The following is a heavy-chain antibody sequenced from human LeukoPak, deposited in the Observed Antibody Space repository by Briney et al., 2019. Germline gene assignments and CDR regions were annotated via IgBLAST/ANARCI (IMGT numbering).Heavy chain of an antibody. Sequence: PGGSLRLSWAASGFTFSSYSMNWVRQAPGKGLEWVSSISSSSSYIYYADSVKGRFTISRDNAKNSLYLQMNSLRAEDTAVYYCARDRQSSRIAAAGTFDYWGQGTLVTVSS. D-gene: IGHD6-13*01. CDR2: ISSSSSYI. CDR3: ARDRQSSRIAAAGTFDY. V-gene: IGHV3-21*01. CDR1: GFTFSSYS. J-gene: IGHJ4*02.